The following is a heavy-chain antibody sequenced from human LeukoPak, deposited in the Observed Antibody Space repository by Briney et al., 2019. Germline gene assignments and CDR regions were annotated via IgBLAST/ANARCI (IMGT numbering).Heavy chain of an antibody. CDR2: ISHSGST. D-gene: IGHD6-19*01. Sequence: SETLSLTCAVYGGSFSGYYWSWIRQPPGKGLEWIGEISHSGSTNYNPSLKSRVTISVDTSKNQFSLKLSSVTAADTAVYYCAMMPPVAVAGGNYFDYWGQGTLVTVSS. J-gene: IGHJ4*02. CDR1: GGSFSGYY. V-gene: IGHV4-34*01. CDR3: AMMPPVAVAGGNYFDY.